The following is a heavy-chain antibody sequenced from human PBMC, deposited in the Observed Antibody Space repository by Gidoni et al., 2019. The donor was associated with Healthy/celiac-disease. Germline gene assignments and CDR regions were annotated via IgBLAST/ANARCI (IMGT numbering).Heavy chain of an antibody. J-gene: IGHJ6*02. CDR2: MNPNGGKT. CDR3: ARLDYYGSGGRYGMDV. CDR1: GNTFTSYD. V-gene: IGHV1-8*01. Sequence: QVQLVQSGAEVKKPGASVKVSCKAYGNTFTSYDINWVRQATGQGLGWLGWMNPNGGKTGYAQKVQGKVTLTKNTSISPAYRGVSQLGFEDTAVYYCARLDYYGSGGRYGMDVWGQGTTVTVSS. D-gene: IGHD3-10*01.